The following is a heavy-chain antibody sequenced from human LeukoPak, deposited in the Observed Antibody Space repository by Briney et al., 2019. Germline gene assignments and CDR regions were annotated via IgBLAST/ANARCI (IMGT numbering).Heavy chain of an antibody. J-gene: IGHJ4*02. CDR3: AGYGGGAIDFDY. D-gene: IGHD3-16*02. CDR1: GYSISSGYY. CDR2: IYHSGST. V-gene: IGHV4-38-2*02. Sequence: SETLTLTCTVSGYSISSGYYWGWIRPPPGKGLELIGSIYHSGSTYYKPSLKSRVTISVDTSKNPVSLKLNSVSAADTAVYYCAGYGGGAIDFDYWGQGTLVTVSS.